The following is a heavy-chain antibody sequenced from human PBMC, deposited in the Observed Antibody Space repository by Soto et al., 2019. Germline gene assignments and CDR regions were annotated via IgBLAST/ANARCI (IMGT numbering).Heavy chain of an antibody. CDR3: ARTTGYYYGMDV. J-gene: IGHJ6*02. CDR1: GYTFTSYG. D-gene: IGHD4-17*01. Sequence: ASVKVSCKASGYTFTSYGISWVRQAPGQGLEWMGWINAGNGNTKYSQKFQGRVTITRDTSASTAYMELSSLRSEDTAVYYCARTTGYYYGMDVWGQGTTVTVSS. CDR2: INAGNGNT. V-gene: IGHV1-3*01.